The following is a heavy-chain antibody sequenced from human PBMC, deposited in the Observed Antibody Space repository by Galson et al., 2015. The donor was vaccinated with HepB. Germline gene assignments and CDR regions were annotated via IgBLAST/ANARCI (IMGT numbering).Heavy chain of an antibody. CDR1: GFTFSSYG. J-gene: IGHJ4*02. Sequence: SLRLSCAASGFTFSSYGMHWVRQAPGKGLEWVAFIRYDGSNKYYADSVKGRFTISRDNSKNTLYLQMNSLRAEDTAVYYCAKELSIAVADIEDYWGQGTLVTVSS. D-gene: IGHD6-19*01. CDR2: IRYDGSNK. CDR3: AKELSIAVADIEDY. V-gene: IGHV3-30*02.